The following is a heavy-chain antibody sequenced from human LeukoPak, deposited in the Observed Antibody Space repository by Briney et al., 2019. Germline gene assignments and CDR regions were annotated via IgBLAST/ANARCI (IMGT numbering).Heavy chain of an antibody. CDR3: ARVWDYYYYMDV. Sequence: PGGSLRLSCAASGFTFSSYSMNWVRQAPGKGLEWVSYISSSSSYIYYADSVKGQFTISRDNAKNSLYLQMNSLRAEDTAVYYCARVWDYYYYMDVWGKGTTVTVSS. J-gene: IGHJ6*03. CDR2: ISSSSSYI. D-gene: IGHD3-16*01. V-gene: IGHV3-21*01. CDR1: GFTFSSYS.